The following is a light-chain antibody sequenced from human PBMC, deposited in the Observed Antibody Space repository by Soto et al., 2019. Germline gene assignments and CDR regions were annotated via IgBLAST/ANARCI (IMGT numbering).Light chain of an antibody. J-gene: IGLJ1*01. CDR2: DVS. V-gene: IGLV2-11*01. Sequence: QSALTQPRSVSGPPGQSVALSCTGTISNVGGYNYVSWYQPHRSQALKLMIYDVSKRPSGVPDLFSGSKSGNTVSLSISGLQAEDEADYDCWSYAGSYTSRGFGTGTK. CDR1: ISNVGGYNY. CDR3: WSYAGSYTSRG.